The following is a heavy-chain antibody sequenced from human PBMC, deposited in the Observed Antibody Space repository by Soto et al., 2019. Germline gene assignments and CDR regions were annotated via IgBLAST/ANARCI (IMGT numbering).Heavy chain of an antibody. CDR1: GFTFSSYS. V-gene: IGHV3-23*01. J-gene: IGHJ4*02. CDR3: AKEYASGSYYNGFDH. Sequence: GGSLRLSCAASGFTFSSYSMAWVRQAPGKGLEWVSGAGSSGTTYYADSVRGRFTISRASSKNMLYLQMNSLGAEDTAVYYCAKEYASGSYYNGFDHWGQGTLVTVSS. CDR2: AGSSGTT. D-gene: IGHD3-10*01.